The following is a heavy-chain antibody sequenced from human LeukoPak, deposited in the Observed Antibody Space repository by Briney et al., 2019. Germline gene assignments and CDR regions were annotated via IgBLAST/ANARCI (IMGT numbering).Heavy chain of an antibody. D-gene: IGHD3-22*01. Sequence: GGSLRLSCAGSGFTFSSYTMNWVRQAPGKGLEWVAFIYSDNTHYSDSVKGRVTISRDNAKSTLNLQMNSLRAEDTAVYYCARDLGQYFDTSDNWFDPWGQGTLVTVSS. J-gene: IGHJ5*02. CDR3: ARDLGQYFDTSDNWFDP. V-gene: IGHV3-21*01. CDR1: GFTFSSYT. CDR2: IYSDNT.